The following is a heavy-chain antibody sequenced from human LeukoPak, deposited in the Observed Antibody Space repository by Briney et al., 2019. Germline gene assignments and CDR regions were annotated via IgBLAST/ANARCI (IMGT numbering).Heavy chain of an antibody. V-gene: IGHV5-51*01. J-gene: IGHJ4*02. Sequence: GESLKISCKGSGYSFTSYWIGWVRQMPGRGLEWMGIIYPGDSDTRYSPSFQGQVTISADKSISTAYLQRSSLKASDTAMYYCARLDSSGWSSFDYWGQGTLVTVSS. CDR1: GYSFTSYW. CDR3: ARLDSSGWSSFDY. CDR2: IYPGDSDT. D-gene: IGHD6-19*01.